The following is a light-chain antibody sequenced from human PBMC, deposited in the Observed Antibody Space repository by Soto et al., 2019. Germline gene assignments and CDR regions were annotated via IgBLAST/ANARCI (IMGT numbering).Light chain of an antibody. CDR3: SSYTSSSTRV. J-gene: IGLJ3*02. Sequence: QSALTQPASVSGSPGQSITISCTGTSSDVGAYNYVSWSQQHPGKAPKLMIYDVSNRPSGVSNRFSGSKSGNTSSLTISGLQAEDEADYCCSSYTSSSTRVFGGGTKLTVL. V-gene: IGLV2-14*01. CDR2: DVS. CDR1: SSDVGAYNY.